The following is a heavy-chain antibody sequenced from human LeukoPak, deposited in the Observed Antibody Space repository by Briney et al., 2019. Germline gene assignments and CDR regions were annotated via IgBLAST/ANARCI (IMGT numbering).Heavy chain of an antibody. Sequence: GESLRLSCAASGFTFSSYAMSWVRQAPGKGREWVSAISGSGGSTYYADSVKGRFTISRDNSKNTLYLQMNSLRAEDTAVYYCAKDGSYYYDSSGYYQFDYWGQGTLVTVSS. CDR2: ISGSGGST. V-gene: IGHV3-23*01. D-gene: IGHD3-22*01. CDR3: AKDGSYYYDSSGYYQFDY. J-gene: IGHJ4*02. CDR1: GFTFSSYA.